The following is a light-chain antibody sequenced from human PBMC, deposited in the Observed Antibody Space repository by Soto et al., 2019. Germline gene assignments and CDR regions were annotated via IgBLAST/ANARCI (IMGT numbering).Light chain of an antibody. CDR2: VEGSGNY. J-gene: IGLJ3*02. CDR1: RGNSDDL. CDR3: ETWGSAIWV. Sequence: QPVLTHSSSASASLGSSVKLTCTLSRGNSDDLIAWHQQQPGKAPRYMMKVEGSGNYNRGSGVPDRFSGSSSGADRYLTISNLQPKDEADYYCETWGSAIWVFGGGTKVTVL. V-gene: IGLV4-60*03.